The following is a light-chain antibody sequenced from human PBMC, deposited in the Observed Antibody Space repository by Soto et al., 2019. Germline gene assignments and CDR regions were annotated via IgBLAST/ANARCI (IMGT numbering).Light chain of an antibody. CDR2: GAY. Sequence: ENVLTQSPGTLSLSPGESATLSCRASQSVSSNYLAWYQQKPGQIPRLLIYGAYRRATGIPDRFVGFGSGTDFTLTISRLEPEDFAGYYCHQYGSSSTFGQGTRLEIK. V-gene: IGKV3-20*01. CDR1: QSVSSNY. CDR3: HQYGSSST. J-gene: IGKJ2*01.